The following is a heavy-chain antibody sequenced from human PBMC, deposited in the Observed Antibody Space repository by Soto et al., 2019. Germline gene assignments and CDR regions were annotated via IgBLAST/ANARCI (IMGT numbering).Heavy chain of an antibody. J-gene: IGHJ5*02. V-gene: IGHV5-10-1*01. D-gene: IGHD3-22*01. Sequence: GESLKISCKGSGYSFTSYWISWVRQMPGKGLEWMGRIDPSDSYTNYSPSFQGHVTISADKSISTAYLQWSSLKASDTAMYYCARHLPLGYYYDSGGYFGWFDPWGQGTLVTVSS. CDR1: GYSFTSYW. CDR2: IDPSDSYT. CDR3: ARHLPLGYYYDSGGYFGWFDP.